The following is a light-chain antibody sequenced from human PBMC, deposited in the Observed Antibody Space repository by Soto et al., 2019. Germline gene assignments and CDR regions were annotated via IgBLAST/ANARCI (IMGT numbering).Light chain of an antibody. J-gene: IGKJ1*01. Sequence: DIEVTQSPLSLSVTPGEPASISCRSSQSLLHRSGYYFLDWYLQKPGQSPQVLIYLGSTRASGVPDRFSGSGSGTDFTLEISRVEAEDVGVYYCMQSLQTRTFGQGTKVEIK. CDR1: QSLLHRSGYYF. V-gene: IGKV2-28*01. CDR2: LGS. CDR3: MQSLQTRT.